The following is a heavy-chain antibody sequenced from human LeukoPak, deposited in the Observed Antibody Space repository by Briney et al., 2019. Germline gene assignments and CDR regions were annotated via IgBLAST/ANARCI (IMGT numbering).Heavy chain of an antibody. CDR1: GFTFTDYY. J-gene: IGHJ6*02. D-gene: IGHD1-26*01. CDR3: ARDVGGLGV. V-gene: IGHV1-2*02. Sequence: ASVKVSCKASGFTFTDYYIHWVRQAPGRGLEWMGWINLNSGGTHYPQKFQGRVTMTRDTSISTAYVDLSSLTSDDTAVYYCARDVGGLGVWGQGTTVTVSS. CDR2: INLNSGGT.